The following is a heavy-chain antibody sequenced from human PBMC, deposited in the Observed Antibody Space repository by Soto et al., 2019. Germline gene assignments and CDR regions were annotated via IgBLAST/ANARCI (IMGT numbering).Heavy chain of an antibody. D-gene: IGHD3-10*01. V-gene: IGHV4-4*07. J-gene: IGHJ6*02. CDR1: LESISNSY. Sequence: PENLPHTKSVSLESISNSYWTWIRQPAGKGLEWIGHIYSSGNANYNPSLKSRVTMSLDTSKNQFSLKLSSVTAADTAVYYCATVMVRGVRMDVWCQGTTVT. CDR2: IYSSGNA. CDR3: ATVMVRGVRMDV.